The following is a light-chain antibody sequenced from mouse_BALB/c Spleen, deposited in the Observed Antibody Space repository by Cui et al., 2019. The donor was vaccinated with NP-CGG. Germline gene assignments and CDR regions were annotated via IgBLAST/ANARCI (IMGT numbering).Light chain of an antibody. CDR1: TGAVTTNNF. Sequence: QAVVTQASAITTSTGETVTLTCRSSTGAVTTNNFANWVQEKPDHLFTGLIGGTNNRAPGVPARFSGSLIGDKAALTITGAQTEDEAIYFCALWYSNHWVFGGGTKLTVL. CDR2: GTN. CDR3: ALWYSNHWV. V-gene: IGLV1*01. J-gene: IGLJ1*01.